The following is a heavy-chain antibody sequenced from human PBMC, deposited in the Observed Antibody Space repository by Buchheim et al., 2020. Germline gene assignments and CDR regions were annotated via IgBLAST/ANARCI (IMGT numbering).Heavy chain of an antibody. J-gene: IGHJ4*02. V-gene: IGHV1-2*02. CDR1: GFTLTGYY. CDR2: INPDSGVT. Sequence: QVQLVQSGAEVKKPGASVKVSCKASGFTLTGYYMHWVRPAPGQGLEWMGWINPDSGVTNYAQKFQGSVTMTRYTSINTAYMELSSLTSDDSAVYYCARTSSFDYWGQGTL. CDR3: ARTSSFDY.